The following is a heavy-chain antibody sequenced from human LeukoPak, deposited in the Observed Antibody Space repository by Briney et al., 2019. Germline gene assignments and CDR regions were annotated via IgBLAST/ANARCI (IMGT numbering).Heavy chain of an antibody. CDR2: INQRRNT. J-gene: IGHJ2*01. CDR1: GESFSGYS. CDR3: ARHGWHAWYFDL. Sequence: SETLSLTCVVYGESFSGYSWSWIRQPPGKGREWIGEINQRRNTNYNPSLKSRVTISINTSKNQYSLKLSSVTAADTAVYYCARHGWHAWYFDLWGRGTLVTVSS. D-gene: IGHD6-19*01. V-gene: IGHV4-34*01.